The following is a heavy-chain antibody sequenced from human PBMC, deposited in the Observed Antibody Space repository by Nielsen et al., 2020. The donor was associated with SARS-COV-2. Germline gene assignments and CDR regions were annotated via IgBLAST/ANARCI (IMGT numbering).Heavy chain of an antibody. V-gene: IGHV4-61*01. CDR1: GGSVSSGSYY. D-gene: IGHD6-25*01. CDR2: INHSGST. J-gene: IGHJ4*02. CDR3: ARGPASDY. Sequence: SETLSLTCTVSGGSVSSGSYYWSWIRQPPGKGLEWIGEINHSGSTNYNPSLKSRVTISVDTSKNQFSLKLSSVTAADTAVYYCARGPASDYWGQGTLVTVSS.